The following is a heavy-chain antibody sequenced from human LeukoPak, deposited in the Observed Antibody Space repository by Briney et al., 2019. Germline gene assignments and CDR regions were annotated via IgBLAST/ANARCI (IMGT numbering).Heavy chain of an antibody. CDR2: VYYTGNT. CDR3: ARHEPSSFYYESRGNWFDP. D-gene: IGHD3-22*01. CDR1: GDSITRRAYF. J-gene: IGHJ5*02. V-gene: IGHV4-39*01. Sequence: SETLSLTCTVSGDSITRRAYFWGWIRQRPGEGLEWIGSVYYTGNTYYNPSLKSRVTISVATSDNQVSLTIASVTAADTAIYYCARHEPSSFYYESRGNWFDPWGQGALVTVSS.